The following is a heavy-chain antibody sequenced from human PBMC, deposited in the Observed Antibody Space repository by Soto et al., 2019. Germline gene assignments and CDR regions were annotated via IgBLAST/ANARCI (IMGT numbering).Heavy chain of an antibody. CDR3: ARSRYCSGGSCYSFPHWFDP. V-gene: IGHV3-7*01. CDR1: GLAFSNSS. Sequence: PGGSLRLSCAASGLAFSNSSMSWFRQAPGKGLEWVANMKEDGTEIWYMDSVKGRFTISRDNAKNSLYLQMNSLRAEDTAVYYCARSRYCSGGSCYSFPHWFDPWGQGTLVTVYS. CDR2: MKEDGTEI. J-gene: IGHJ5*02. D-gene: IGHD2-15*01.